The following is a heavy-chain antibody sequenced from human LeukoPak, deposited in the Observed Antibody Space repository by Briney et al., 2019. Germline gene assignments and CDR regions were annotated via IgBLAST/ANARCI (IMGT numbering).Heavy chain of an antibody. V-gene: IGHV3-11*01. D-gene: IGHD3-10*01. CDR3: ARDPGGSGNDY. CDR2: TSPSGGTI. Sequence: GGSLRLSCAASGFTFSDYYMSWIRQAPETGLEWLSYTSPSGGTIYYTDSVKGRFTMSRDNAKNSLYLQMNRLRAEDTVVYYCARDPGGSGNDYWGQGTLVTVSS. CDR1: GFTFSDYY. J-gene: IGHJ4*02.